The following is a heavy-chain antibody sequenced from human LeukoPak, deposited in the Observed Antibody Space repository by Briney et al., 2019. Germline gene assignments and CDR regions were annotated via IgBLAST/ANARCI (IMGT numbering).Heavy chain of an antibody. CDR2: IIPILGIA. D-gene: IGHD6-13*01. J-gene: IGHJ4*02. CDR1: GYTFTSYA. CDR3: ARDQAAAGAFDY. V-gene: IGHV1-69*04. Sequence: SVKVSCKASGYTFTSYAISWVRQAPGQGLEWMGRIIPILGIANYAQKFQGRVTITADKSTSTAYMELSSLRSEDTAVYYCARDQAAAGAFDYWGQGTLVTVSS.